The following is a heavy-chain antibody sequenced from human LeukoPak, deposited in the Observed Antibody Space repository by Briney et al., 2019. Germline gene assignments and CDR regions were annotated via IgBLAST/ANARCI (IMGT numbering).Heavy chain of an antibody. V-gene: IGHV5-51*01. Sequence: GESLKISCKGSGYSFTYWIGWVRQMPGKGLEWMGISYSGDSHTKYSPSFQDRVTTSADKSISTAYLQWSSLEASDTAMYYCASARHGDYVWDYWGQGTLVTVSS. D-gene: IGHD4-17*01. J-gene: IGHJ4*02. CDR3: ASARHGDYVWDY. CDR1: GYSFTYW. CDR2: SYSGDSHT.